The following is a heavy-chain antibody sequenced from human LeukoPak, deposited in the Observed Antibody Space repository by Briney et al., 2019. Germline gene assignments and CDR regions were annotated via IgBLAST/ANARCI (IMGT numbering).Heavy chain of an antibody. Sequence: SVKVSCKASGGTFSSYAISWVRQAPGQGLEWMGWIIPILGIANYAQKFQGRVTITADKSTSTAYMELSSLRSEDTAVYYCASQYGSGSYYNYYGMDVWGQGTTVTVSS. V-gene: IGHV1-69*10. J-gene: IGHJ6*02. D-gene: IGHD3-10*01. CDR1: GGTFSSYA. CDR3: ASQYGSGSYYNYYGMDV. CDR2: IIPILGIA.